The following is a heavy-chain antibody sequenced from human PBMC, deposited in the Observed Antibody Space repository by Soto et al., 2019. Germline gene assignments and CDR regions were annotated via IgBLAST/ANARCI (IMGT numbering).Heavy chain of an antibody. D-gene: IGHD1-7*01. CDR2: ISGSGGST. CDR3: AKSMELRRYTKMDV. J-gene: IGHJ6*02. Sequence: SLRLSCAASGFTFSSYAMSWVRQAPGKGLEWVSAISGSGGSTYYADSVKGRFTISRDNSKNTLYLQMNSLRAEDTAVYYCAKSMELRRYTKMDVWGQGTTVTVSS. CDR1: GFTFSSYA. V-gene: IGHV3-23*01.